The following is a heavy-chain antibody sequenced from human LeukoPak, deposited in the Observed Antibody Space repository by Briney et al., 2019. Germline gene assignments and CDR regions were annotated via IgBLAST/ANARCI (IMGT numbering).Heavy chain of an antibody. V-gene: IGHV4-59*01. CDR2: IYYSGST. J-gene: IGHJ4*02. D-gene: IGHD3-22*01. CDR1: GGSISTYY. CDR3: ARSFSPNYYDLLDY. Sequence: PSETLSLTCTVSGGSISTYYWSWIRQPPGKGLEWIGYIYYSGSTNYNPSLKSRLTISLDTSKNQFSLKLNSVTAADTAMYYCARSFSPNYYDLLDYWGQGTLVTVSS.